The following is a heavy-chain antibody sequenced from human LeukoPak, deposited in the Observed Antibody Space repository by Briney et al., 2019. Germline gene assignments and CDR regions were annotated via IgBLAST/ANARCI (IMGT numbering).Heavy chain of an antibody. CDR2: IYSGGST. CDR3: ARAAGVKGWLHLEA. Sequence: GRSLRLSCAASGFTVSSNYMSWVRQAPGKGLEWVSVIYSGGSTYYADSVKGRFTISRDNSKNTLYLQMNSLRAEDTAVYYCARAAGVKGWLHLEAWGQGTLVTVSS. J-gene: IGHJ5*02. D-gene: IGHD5-24*01. CDR1: GFTVSSNY. V-gene: IGHV3-66*01.